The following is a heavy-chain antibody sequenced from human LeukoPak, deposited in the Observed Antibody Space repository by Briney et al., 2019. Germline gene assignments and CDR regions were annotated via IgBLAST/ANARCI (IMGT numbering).Heavy chain of an antibody. CDR2: ISSSSSYI. Sequence: GGSLRLSCAASGFTFSSYSMNWVRQAPGKGLEWVSSISSSSSYIYYAGSVKGRFTISRDNAKNSLYLQMNSLRAEDTAVYYCARDLEVLFDYWGPGTLVTVSS. V-gene: IGHV3-21*01. CDR1: GFTFSSYS. CDR3: ARDLEVLFDY. J-gene: IGHJ4*02. D-gene: IGHD1-1*01.